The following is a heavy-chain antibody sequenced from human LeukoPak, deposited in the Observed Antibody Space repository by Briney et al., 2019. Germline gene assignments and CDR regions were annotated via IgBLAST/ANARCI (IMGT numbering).Heavy chain of an antibody. V-gene: IGHV4-34*01. CDR3: ARGRLVVVVAATFRKYWYFDL. D-gene: IGHD2-15*01. J-gene: IGHJ2*01. CDR1: GGSFSGYY. CDR2: INDSGST. Sequence: SETLSLTCAVYGGSFSGYYWSRIRQPPGKGLEWIGEINDSGSTNYNPSLKSRVTISVDTSKNQFSLKLSSVTAADTAVYYCARGRLVVVVAATFRKYWYFDLWGRGTLVTVSS.